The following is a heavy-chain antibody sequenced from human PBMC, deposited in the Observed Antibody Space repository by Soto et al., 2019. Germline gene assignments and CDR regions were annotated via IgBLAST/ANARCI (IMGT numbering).Heavy chain of an antibody. D-gene: IGHD3-9*01. J-gene: IGHJ6*02. CDR2: ISSSSSYI. CDR3: ARDNFARMDV. CDR1: GFTFSNYS. Sequence: LRLSCAASGFTFSNYSMNWVRQAPGKGLEWVSSISSSSSYIYYADSVTGRFTISRDNAKNSLYLQMNSLRAEDTAVYYCARDNFARMDVWGQGTTATVSS. V-gene: IGHV3-21*01.